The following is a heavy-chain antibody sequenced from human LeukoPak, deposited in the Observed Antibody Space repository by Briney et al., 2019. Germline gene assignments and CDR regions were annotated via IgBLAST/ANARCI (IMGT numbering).Heavy chain of an antibody. Sequence: ASVKVSCKASGYTFTRYYMHWVRQAPGQGLEWMGWINPNSGGTNYAQKFQGRVTMTRDTSISTAYMELSRLRSDDTAVYYCARDARCSGGSCYAQWGQGTLVTVSS. J-gene: IGHJ4*02. V-gene: IGHV1-2*02. CDR3: ARDARCSGGSCYAQ. D-gene: IGHD2-15*01. CDR1: GYTFTRYY. CDR2: INPNSGGT.